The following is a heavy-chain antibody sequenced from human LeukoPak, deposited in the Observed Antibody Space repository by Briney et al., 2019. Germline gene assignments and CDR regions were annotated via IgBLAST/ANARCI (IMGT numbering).Heavy chain of an antibody. V-gene: IGHV3-48*04. J-gene: IGHJ5*02. D-gene: IGHD3-22*01. CDR2: ISSSSSTI. CDR3: AKDLRMMYYYDSSERTNWFDP. CDR1: GFTFSSYS. Sequence: PGGSLRLSCAASGFTFSSYSMNWVRQAPGKGLEWVSYISSSSSTIYYADSVKGRFTISRDNAKNSLYLQMNSLRAEDTAVYYCAKDLRMMYYYDSSERTNWFDPWGQGTLVTVSS.